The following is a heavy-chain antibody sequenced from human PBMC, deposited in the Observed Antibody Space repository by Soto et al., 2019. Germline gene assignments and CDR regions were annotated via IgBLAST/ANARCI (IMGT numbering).Heavy chain of an antibody. CDR2: ISGTSYMT. CDR3: AKYRWGATTVTSIN. D-gene: IGHD4-4*01. J-gene: IGHJ1*01. CDR1: GFTFSSYP. V-gene: IGHV3-23*01. Sequence: GGALRVSCVGSGFTFSSYPMNWVRQAPGKGLEWVSAISGTSYMTYYANSVTGRFTISRDNSKNTLYLQVSSLRVEDTAIYYCAKYRWGATTVTSINWGRGTLVTVSS.